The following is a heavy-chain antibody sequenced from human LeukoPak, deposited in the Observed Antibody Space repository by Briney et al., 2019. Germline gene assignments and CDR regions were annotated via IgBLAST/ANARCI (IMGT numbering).Heavy chain of an antibody. CDR3: ARDLSGITGYTYGRGIDY. J-gene: IGHJ4*02. CDR2: IIWSGGST. Sequence: GGSLRLSCAASGFTFSSYWIHWVRQAPGKGLEWVSGIIWSGGSTGYADSVKGRFTISRDNAKNSLYLQMNSLRAEDTAVYYCARDLSGITGYTYGRGIDYWGQGTLVTVSS. D-gene: IGHD5-18*01. V-gene: IGHV3-20*04. CDR1: GFTFSSYW.